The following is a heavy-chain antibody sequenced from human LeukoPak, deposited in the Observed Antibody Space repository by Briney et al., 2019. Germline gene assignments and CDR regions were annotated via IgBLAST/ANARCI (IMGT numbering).Heavy chain of an antibody. CDR2: FGPEDGET. V-gene: IGHV1-24*01. CDR1: GFTLTELS. D-gene: IGHD3-16*01. CDR3: ATGPGDGGGVEL. J-gene: IGHJ4*02. Sequence: ASVKVSCKVSGFTLTELSMHWVRQAPGKGLEWMGGFGPEDGETIYAQKFQGRVTMTEDTSTDTAYMELSSLRSEDTAVYYCATGPGDGGGVELWGQGTLVTVSS.